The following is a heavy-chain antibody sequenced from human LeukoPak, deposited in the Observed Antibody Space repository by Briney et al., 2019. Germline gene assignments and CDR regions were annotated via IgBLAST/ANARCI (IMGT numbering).Heavy chain of an antibody. CDR3: ASVRHDPLEYYYYIDV. CDR1: GDSLSRYY. V-gene: IGHV4-34*01. D-gene: IGHD2/OR15-2a*01. J-gene: IGHJ6*03. Sequence: SETLSLTCAVYGDSLSRYYWTWIRQSPGKGLEWLGEINPSGSPDYNPSLKSRSTISVDTSKNQFSLRLASVTAADTAVYYCASVRHDPLEYYYYIDVWGEGTTVTVSS. CDR2: INPSGSP.